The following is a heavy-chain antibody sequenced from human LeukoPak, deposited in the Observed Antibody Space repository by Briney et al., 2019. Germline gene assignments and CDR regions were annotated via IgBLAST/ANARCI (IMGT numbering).Heavy chain of an antibody. CDR3: ARSTSGYYSKHYYFYMDV. D-gene: IGHD3-22*01. Sequence: SETLSHTCSVSGASISSYFWSWIRQPPGKGLEWIGYIYYSGTTNYNPSLKSRIAISLDTSKKQFSLRMRSVTAADTAVYYCARSTSGYYSKHYYFYMDVWGKGTTVTVSS. CDR1: GASISSYF. J-gene: IGHJ6*03. CDR2: IYYSGTT. V-gene: IGHV4-59*01.